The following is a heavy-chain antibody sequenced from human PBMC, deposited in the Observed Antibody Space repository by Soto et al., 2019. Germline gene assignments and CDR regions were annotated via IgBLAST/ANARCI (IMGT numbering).Heavy chain of an antibody. V-gene: IGHV3-21*01. CDR3: ARGTNWELLPLWFDP. CDR2: ISSSSSYI. J-gene: IGHJ5*02. CDR1: GFTFSSYS. D-gene: IGHD1-26*01. Sequence: ESGGGLVKPGGSLRLSCAASGFTFSSYSMNWVRQAPGKGLEWVSSISSSSSYIYYADSVKGRFTISRDNAKNSLYLQMNSLRAEDTAVYYCARGTNWELLPLWFDPWGQGTLVTVSS.